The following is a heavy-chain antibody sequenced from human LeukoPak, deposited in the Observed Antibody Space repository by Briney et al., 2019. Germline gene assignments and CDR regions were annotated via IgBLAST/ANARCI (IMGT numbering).Heavy chain of an antibody. CDR1: GDAISSYY. CDR2: ISSSGSTK. CDR3: ARESVDWFDP. Sequence: LSLTCTVSGDAISSYYWSWIRQPPGKGLEWVSYISSSGSTKYYADSVKGRFTISRGNAKNSLYLQMNSLRAEDTAVYYCARESVDWFDPWGQGTLVTVSS. V-gene: IGHV3-11*04. J-gene: IGHJ5*02.